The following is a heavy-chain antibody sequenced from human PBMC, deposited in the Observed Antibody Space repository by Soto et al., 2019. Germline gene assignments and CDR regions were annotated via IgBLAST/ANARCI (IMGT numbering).Heavy chain of an antibody. D-gene: IGHD6-13*01. CDR1: GFTFSNYA. CDR3: AGFQIGVGRSWYGPNWFDP. J-gene: IGHJ5*02. V-gene: IGHV3-23*01. Sequence: GGALILSCAASGFTFSNYAMSWVRLAPGKGLEWVSSLSSSGSGTYYADSVKGRFTISRDNSKNTLYLQMNSLRAEDTAVYYCAGFQIGVGRSWYGPNWFDPRGQGTLVTVSS. CDR2: LSSSGSGT.